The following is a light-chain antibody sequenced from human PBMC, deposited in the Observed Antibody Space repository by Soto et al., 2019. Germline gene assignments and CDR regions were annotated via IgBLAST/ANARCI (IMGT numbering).Light chain of an antibody. V-gene: IGLV3-1*01. CDR2: QDS. J-gene: IGLJ2*01. CDR3: QAWDSSTHVV. Sequence: SYELTQPPSVSVSPGQTASITCSGDKLGDKYACWYQQKPDQSPVLVIYQDSKRPSGIPERFSGYNSENTATLTISGTQAMDEADYYCQAWDSSTHVVFGGGTKLTVL. CDR1: KLGDKY.